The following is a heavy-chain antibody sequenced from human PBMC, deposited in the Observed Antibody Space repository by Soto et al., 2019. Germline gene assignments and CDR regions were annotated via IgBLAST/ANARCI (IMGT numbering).Heavy chain of an antibody. Sequence: ASVKVSCKASGGTFSSYAISWVRQAPGQGLEWMGGIIPIFGTANCAQKFQGRVTITADESTSTAYMELSSLRSEDTAVYYCARPVTIFGVGNWFDPWGQGTLVTVSS. CDR1: GGTFSSYA. J-gene: IGHJ5*02. CDR2: IIPIFGTA. V-gene: IGHV1-69*13. CDR3: ARPVTIFGVGNWFDP. D-gene: IGHD3-3*01.